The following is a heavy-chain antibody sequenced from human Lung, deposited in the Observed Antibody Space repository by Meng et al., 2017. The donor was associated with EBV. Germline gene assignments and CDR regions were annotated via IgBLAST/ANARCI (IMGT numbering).Heavy chain of an antibody. D-gene: IGHD6-13*01. CDR2: INSSSSFI. V-gene: IGHV3-21*02. J-gene: IGHJ4*02. CDR3: ARAYSRRAPPDY. CDR1: GFAFSSYS. Sequence: EVQLVESGGGLVKPGGSLILFCAASGFAFSSYSMKWPRQAPGKGLGWVSSINSSSSFIYYEDSVKGRFTISRDNAKNSLYLQMNSLRAEDTAVYYCARAYSRRAPPDYWGQGTLVTVSS.